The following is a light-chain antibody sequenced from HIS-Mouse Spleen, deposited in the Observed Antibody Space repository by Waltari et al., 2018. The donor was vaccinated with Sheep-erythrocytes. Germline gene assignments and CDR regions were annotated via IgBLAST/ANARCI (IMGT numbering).Light chain of an antibody. CDR1: QSVSSY. J-gene: IGKJ2*01. CDR2: DAS. Sequence: EIVLTQLPATLSLSPGERATLSCRASQSVSSYLAWYQQKPGQAPRLLIYDASNRATGIPARFSGSGSGTDFTLTISSLEPEDFAVYYCQQRSNWYTFGQGTKLEIK. V-gene: IGKV3-11*01. CDR3: QQRSNWYT.